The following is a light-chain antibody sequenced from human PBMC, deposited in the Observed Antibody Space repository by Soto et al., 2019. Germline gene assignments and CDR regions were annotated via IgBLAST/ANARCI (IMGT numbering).Light chain of an antibody. CDR3: SSYTSISTVV. Sequence: QSALTQPASVSGSPGQSITISCTGTSSDVGGYNYVSWYQQHPGKAPKLMIYDVSNRPSGVSNRFSGSKSGNTASLTISGLQAEDEADYYCSSYTSISTVVFGGGTKPPS. CDR2: DVS. CDR1: SSDVGGYNY. J-gene: IGLJ2*01. V-gene: IGLV2-14*01.